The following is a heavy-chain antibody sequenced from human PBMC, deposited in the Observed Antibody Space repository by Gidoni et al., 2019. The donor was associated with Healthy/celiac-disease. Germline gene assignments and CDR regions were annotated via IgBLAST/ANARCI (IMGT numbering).Heavy chain of an antibody. Sequence: QVQLQESGPGLVKPSETLSLTCTVSGGSISSYYWSWIRQPPGKGLEWLGYIYYSGSTNYNPSLKSRVTISVDTSKNQFSLKLSSVTAADTAVYYCAREVRTVVTRRFDYWGQGTLVTVSS. CDR1: GGSISSYY. V-gene: IGHV4-59*01. D-gene: IGHD2-15*01. CDR2: IYYSGST. CDR3: AREVRTVVTRRFDY. J-gene: IGHJ4*02.